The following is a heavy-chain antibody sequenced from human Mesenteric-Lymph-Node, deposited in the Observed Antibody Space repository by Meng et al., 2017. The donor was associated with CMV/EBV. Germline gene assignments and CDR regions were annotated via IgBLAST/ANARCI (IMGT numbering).Heavy chain of an antibody. CDR2: IYSGGGT. Sequence: GGSLRLSCAASGLSVSGNYMSWVRQAPGKGLEWVSVIYSGGGTDYADSVKGRFTISRDNSKNTLYLQMNSLRAEDTAVYYCARPPRRAIAAQYWGQGTLVTVSS. J-gene: IGHJ4*02. V-gene: IGHV3-53*05. CDR1: GLSVSGNY. CDR3: ARPPRRAIAAQY. D-gene: IGHD6-6*01.